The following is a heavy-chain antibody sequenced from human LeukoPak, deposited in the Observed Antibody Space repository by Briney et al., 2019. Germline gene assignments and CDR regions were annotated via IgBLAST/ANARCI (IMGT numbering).Heavy chain of an antibody. D-gene: IGHD6-13*01. CDR2: ISGSGGST. CDR1: GFMFGTYA. V-gene: IGHV3-23*01. J-gene: IGHJ4*02. CDR3: AKHHYSSSRDYFDY. Sequence: GGSLRLSCAASGFMFGTYAMTWVRQAPGKGLEWVSVISGSGGSTNYADSVKGRFIISRDNSRNTLFLQMNSLRAEDTAVYYCAKHHYSSSRDYFDYWGQGTLVTVSS.